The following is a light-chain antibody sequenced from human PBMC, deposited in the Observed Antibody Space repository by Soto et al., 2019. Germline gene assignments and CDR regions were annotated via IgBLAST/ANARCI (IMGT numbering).Light chain of an antibody. CDR2: WAS. CDR3: QQCYSPPWT. J-gene: IGKJ1*01. Sequence: DIVMTQSPASLAVSLGERAAIKCKSSQSVLVSSMNENCLGWYQQKPGQPPKLLIYWASTRASGVPDRFGGSGSGTDFTLTITNLQAEYVALYYYQQCYSPPWTFGQGTKVEIK. CDR1: QSVLVSSMNENC. V-gene: IGKV4-1*01.